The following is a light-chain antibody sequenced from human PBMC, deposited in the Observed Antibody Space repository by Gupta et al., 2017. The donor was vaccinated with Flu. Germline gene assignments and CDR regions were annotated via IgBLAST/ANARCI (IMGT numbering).Light chain of an antibody. CDR2: LGS. V-gene: IGKV2-28*01. Sequence: ISCRSSQSLLHSNGYNYLDWYLQKPGQSPQLLIYLGSNRASGVPDRFSGSGSGTDFTLKISRVEAEDVGVYYCMQALQTLLTFGGGTKVEIK. CDR3: MQALQTLLT. J-gene: IGKJ4*01. CDR1: QSLLHSNGYNY.